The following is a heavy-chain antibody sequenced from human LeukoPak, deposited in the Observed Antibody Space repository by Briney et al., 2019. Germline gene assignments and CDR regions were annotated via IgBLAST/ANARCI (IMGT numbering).Heavy chain of an antibody. J-gene: IGHJ4*02. D-gene: IGHD3-22*01. Sequence: SETLSLTCTVSGGSISSYYWSWIWQPPGKGLEWIGYIYYSGSTNYNPSLKSRVTISVDTSKNQFSLKLSSVTAADTAVYYCARHTGDYYDSSGWIDYWGQGTLVTVSS. V-gene: IGHV4-59*08. CDR2: IYYSGST. CDR1: GGSISSYY. CDR3: ARHTGDYYDSSGWIDY.